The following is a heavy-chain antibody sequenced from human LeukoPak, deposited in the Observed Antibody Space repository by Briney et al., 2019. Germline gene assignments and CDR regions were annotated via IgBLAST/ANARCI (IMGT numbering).Heavy chain of an antibody. J-gene: IGHJ5*02. Sequence: ASVKVSCKASGYTFTSYYIHWVRQAPGQGAEWMGWINPNSGGTNYAQKFKYRVTVTRDTSISTAYMELSSLTSDDTAVYYCARTEGAVAGYNNWFDPWGQGTLVTVSS. D-gene: IGHD6-19*01. CDR1: GYTFTSYY. CDR3: ARTEGAVAGYNNWFDP. V-gene: IGHV1-2*02. CDR2: INPNSGGT.